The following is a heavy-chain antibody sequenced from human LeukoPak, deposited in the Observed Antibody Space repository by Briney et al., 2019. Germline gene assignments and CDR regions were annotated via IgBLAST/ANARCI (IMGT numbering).Heavy chain of an antibody. V-gene: IGHV4-59*11. D-gene: IGHD4-17*01. CDR1: GGSISSHY. CDR2: IYYSGST. CDR3: ARGGTTVTPGLLWFDP. Sequence: PSETLSLTCSVSGGSISSHYWSWIRQPPRKGLEWIGYIYYSGSTKYNPSLKSRVTISVDTSKNQFSLKLSSVTAADTAVYYCARGGTTVTPGLLWFDPWGQGTLVTVSS. J-gene: IGHJ5*02.